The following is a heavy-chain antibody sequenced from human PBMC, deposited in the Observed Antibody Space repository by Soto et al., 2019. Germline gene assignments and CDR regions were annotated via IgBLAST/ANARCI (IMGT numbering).Heavy chain of an antibody. J-gene: IGHJ4*02. D-gene: IGHD3-22*01. CDR3: ARVSEPQETYYYDSSLAN. CDR1: GFTFSSYA. Sequence: SLRLSCAASGFTFSSYAIHFVRHSPCKWREWVAVISYDGSNKYYADSVKGRFTISRDNSKNTLYLQMISLRAENTAAYYSARVSEPQETYYYDSSLANWGQGSLVSVSS. CDR2: ISYDGSNK. V-gene: IGHV3-30-3*01.